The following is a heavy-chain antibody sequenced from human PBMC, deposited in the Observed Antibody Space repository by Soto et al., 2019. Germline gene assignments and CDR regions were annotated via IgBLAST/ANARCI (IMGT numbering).Heavy chain of an antibody. D-gene: IGHD1-26*01. CDR3: AKDDDSGTYSGVDY. Sequence: PGGSLRLSCEASGFPFSFYSMNWVRQAPGKGLEWIAYITPTSRAINYADSVRGRFTISRDNSKNTLYLQMNSLRAEDTAVYYCAKDDDSGTYSGVDYWGQGTLVTVSS. CDR1: GFPFSFYS. J-gene: IGHJ4*02. V-gene: IGHV3-48*01. CDR2: ITPTSRAI.